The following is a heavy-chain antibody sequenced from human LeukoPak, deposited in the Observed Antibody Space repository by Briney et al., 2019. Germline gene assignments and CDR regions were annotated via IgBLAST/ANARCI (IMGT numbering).Heavy chain of an antibody. CDR3: ARHAGSGSYYNAVDY. D-gene: IGHD3-10*01. J-gene: IGHJ4*02. V-gene: IGHV5-51*01. Sequence: GESLKISCKGSGYSFTSYWIGWVRQMPGKGLEWMGIIYPGDSDTRYSPSFQGQVIISADKSISTAYLQWSSLKASDTAMYYCARHAGSGSYYNAVDYWGQGTLVTVSS. CDR1: GYSFTSYW. CDR2: IYPGDSDT.